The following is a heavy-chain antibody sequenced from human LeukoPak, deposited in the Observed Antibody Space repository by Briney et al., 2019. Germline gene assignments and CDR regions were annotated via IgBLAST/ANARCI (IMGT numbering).Heavy chain of an antibody. CDR2: IYTSGST. V-gene: IGHV4-4*07. CDR3: AATKTYYYYYMDV. D-gene: IGHD5-12*01. CDR1: GGSISSYY. J-gene: IGHJ6*03. Sequence: PSETLSLTCTVSGGSISSYYWSWIRQPAGKGLEWIGRIYTSGSTNYNPSLKSRVTMSVDTSKNQFSLRLSSVTAADTAVYYCAATKTYYYYYMDVWGKGTTVTVSS.